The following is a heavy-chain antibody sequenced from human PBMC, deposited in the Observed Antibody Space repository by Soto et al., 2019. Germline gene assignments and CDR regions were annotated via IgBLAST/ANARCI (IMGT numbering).Heavy chain of an antibody. CDR1: GFSLSTTGVG. CDR2: IYWDDDK. V-gene: IGHV2-5*02. J-gene: IGHJ5*02. Sequence: QITLKESGPTLVRPTQTLTLTCTFSGFSLSTTGVGVGWIRQPPGKALEWLALIYWDDDKRYSPSLKRRLTIAKDTSKNEVILIITNMDPLDTSTYYCAKRLRDFGLGPARVNSFDPWGQGTLVTVSS. CDR3: AKRLRDFGLGPARVNSFDP. D-gene: IGHD3-16*01.